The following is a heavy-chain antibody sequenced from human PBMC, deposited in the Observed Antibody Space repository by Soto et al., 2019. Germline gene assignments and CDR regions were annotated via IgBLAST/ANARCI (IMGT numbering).Heavy chain of an antibody. D-gene: IGHD2-21*01. CDR2: IYYSGST. J-gene: IGHJ6*02. CDR1: GGSISSGGYY. V-gene: IGHV4-31*03. CDR3: AASCVGCGGFNYYGMDV. Sequence: QVQLQESGPGLVKPSQTLSLTCTVSGGSISSGGYYWSWIRQHPGKGLEWIGYIYYSGSTYYNPSLKSRVTISVDTSKNPFSLKLRSVTAADTAVYYCAASCVGCGGFNYYGMDVWGQGTTVTVSS.